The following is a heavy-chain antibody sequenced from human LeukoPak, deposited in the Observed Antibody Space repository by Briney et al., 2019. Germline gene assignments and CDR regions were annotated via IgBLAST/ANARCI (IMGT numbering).Heavy chain of an antibody. CDR2: IWHDGSIK. CDR3: AKVRQFTAATGTGLDY. D-gene: IGHD6-13*01. J-gene: IGHJ4*02. Sequence: GRSLRLSCAASGSTFSNYGMHWVRQTPGKGLDWVAVIWHDGSIKYYADSVRGRFTISRDNSMNTVYLQMNSLRVEDTAVYYCAKVRQFTAATGTGLDYWGQGTLVTVSS. V-gene: IGHV3-33*03. CDR1: GSTFSNYG.